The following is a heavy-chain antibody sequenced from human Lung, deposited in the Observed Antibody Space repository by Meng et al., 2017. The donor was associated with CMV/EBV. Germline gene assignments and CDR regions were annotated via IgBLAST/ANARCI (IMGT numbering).Heavy chain of an antibody. CDR1: GFTFSSYE. D-gene: IGHD3-9*01. Sequence: GESLKISCVASGFTFSSYEMSWVRQAPGKGLEWVSSISTSGSTIYYADSAKGRFTVSRDNAENSLYLQMNSLRAEDTALYYCARKLAGVLTGYWPSDYGMDFXGRGXTVTVSS. CDR3: ARKLAGVLTGYWPSDYGMDF. V-gene: IGHV3-48*03. CDR2: ISTSGSTI. J-gene: IGHJ6*02.